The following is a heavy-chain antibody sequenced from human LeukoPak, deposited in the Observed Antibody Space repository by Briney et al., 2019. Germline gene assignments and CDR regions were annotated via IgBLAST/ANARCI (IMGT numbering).Heavy chain of an antibody. V-gene: IGHV3-23*01. J-gene: IGHJ4*02. CDR3: AKDIRVKVKGITDY. D-gene: IGHD1-20*01. Sequence: GGSLRLSCAASGFPFSDYYMNWIRQAPGKGLEWVSAISGSGGSTYYADSVKGRFTISRDNSKNTLYLQMNSLRAEDTAVYYCAKDIRVKVKGITDYWGQGTLVTVSS. CDR1: GFPFSDYY. CDR2: ISGSGGST.